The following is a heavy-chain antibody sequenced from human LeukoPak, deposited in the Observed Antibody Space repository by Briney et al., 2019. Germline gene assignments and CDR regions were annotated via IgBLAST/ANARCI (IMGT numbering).Heavy chain of an antibody. V-gene: IGHV4-38-2*02. Sequence: SETLSLTCTVSGYSISSGYYWGWIRQPPGKGLEWIGSIYYSGSTYYNPSLKSRVTISVDTSKNQFSLKLSSVTAADTAVYYCALLRGMAAAAISLYYYYYMDVWGKGTTVTVSS. J-gene: IGHJ6*03. CDR1: GYSISSGYY. D-gene: IGHD6-13*01. CDR2: IYYSGST. CDR3: ALLRGMAAAAISLYYYYYMDV.